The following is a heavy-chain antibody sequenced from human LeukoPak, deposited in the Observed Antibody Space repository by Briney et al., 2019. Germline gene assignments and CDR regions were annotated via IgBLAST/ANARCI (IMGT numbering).Heavy chain of an antibody. CDR3: ARGGVMYSGYDSFDY. CDR1: GYTFTNYD. V-gene: IGHV1-8*01. CDR2: MIPNSGNT. J-gene: IGHJ4*02. Sequence: ASVKVSCKASGYTFTNYDINWVRQATGQGLEWMGWMIPNSGNTGYAQKFQGRMTMTRNTSISTAYMELSSLRSEDTAVYYCARGGVMYSGYDSFDYWGQGTLVTVSS. D-gene: IGHD5-12*01.